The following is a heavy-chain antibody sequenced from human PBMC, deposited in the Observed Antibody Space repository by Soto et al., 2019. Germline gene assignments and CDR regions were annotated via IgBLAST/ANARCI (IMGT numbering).Heavy chain of an antibody. Sequence: SETLSLISTVSGGSISSGDYYWSWIRQPPGKGLEWIGYIYYSGSTYYNPSLKSRVTISVDTSKNQFSLKLSSVTAADTAVYYCARARYDSSGYYPDFYYYYGMDVWVQGTTVTVSS. CDR2: IYYSGST. CDR3: ARARYDSSGYYPDFYYYYGMDV. D-gene: IGHD3-22*01. CDR1: GGSISSGDYY. J-gene: IGHJ6*02. V-gene: IGHV4-30-4*01.